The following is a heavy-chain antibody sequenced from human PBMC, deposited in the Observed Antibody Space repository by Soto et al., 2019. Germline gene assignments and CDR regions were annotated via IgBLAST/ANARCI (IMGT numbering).Heavy chain of an antibody. CDR1: GLPFSASG. J-gene: IGHJ5*02. D-gene: IGHD1-26*01. CDR2: IWSDGSKE. V-gene: IGHV3-33*01. Sequence: PGGSLGLSCAASGLPFSASGMHWVRQAPGKGLEWVAMIWSDGSKEYYADSVKGRFTSTRDNSKNMVFLQMDSLRAEDTAVYYCARDKGTTCLDTWGQGNMVTVSS. CDR3: ARDKGTTCLDT.